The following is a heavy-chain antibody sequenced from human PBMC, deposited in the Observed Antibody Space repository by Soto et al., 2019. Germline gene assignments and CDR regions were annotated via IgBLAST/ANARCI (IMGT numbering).Heavy chain of an antibody. CDR1: GFTFGSYA. Sequence: QVQLVESGGGVVQPGRSLRLSCEASGFTFGSYAMHWVRQAPGKGLEWVAVLSYDGINEYYADSVKGRFTISRDNSKNTLYLQMNSLRTEDTAVYYCAREDYWGQGTLVTVSS. CDR3: AREDY. CDR2: LSYDGINE. V-gene: IGHV3-30-3*01. J-gene: IGHJ4*02.